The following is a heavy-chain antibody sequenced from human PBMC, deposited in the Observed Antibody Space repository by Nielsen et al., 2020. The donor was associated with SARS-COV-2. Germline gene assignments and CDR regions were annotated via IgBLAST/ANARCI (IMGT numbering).Heavy chain of an antibody. J-gene: IGHJ4*02. CDR1: GFTFSTYA. CDR3: AKDGEGDFWSGPSPLDY. Sequence: GGSLRLSCAASGFTFSTYAIHWVSQAPGRGLGWVATISYDGRDEHYGDSVKGRFTISRDNSKNTLYLQLTSLRADDTAVYFCAKDGEGDFWSGPSPLDYWGQGTLVTVSS. CDR2: ISYDGRDE. D-gene: IGHD3-3*01. V-gene: IGHV3-30*18.